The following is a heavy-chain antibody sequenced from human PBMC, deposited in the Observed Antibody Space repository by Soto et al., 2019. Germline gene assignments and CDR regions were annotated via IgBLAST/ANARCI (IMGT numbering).Heavy chain of an antibody. Sequence: GESLRLSCAASGFTFSSYAISRVRHAPEKVLEWVSALNGSSGSTYHADSVKYRLTISRDNSKHTLYLQMNSLRAEDTAVYYCAKDWSVQDVDAFDIWSQRTIITLS. D-gene: IGHD3-10*01. V-gene: IGHV3-23*01. CDR2: LNGSSGST. J-gene: IGHJ3*02. CDR3: AKDWSVQDVDAFDI. CDR1: GFTFSSYA.